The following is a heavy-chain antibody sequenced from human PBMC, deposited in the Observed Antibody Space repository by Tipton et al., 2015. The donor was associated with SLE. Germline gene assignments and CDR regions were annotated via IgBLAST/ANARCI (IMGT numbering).Heavy chain of an antibody. D-gene: IGHD3-22*01. CDR2: IYHSGST. Sequence: TLSLTCAVSGYSISSGYYWGWIRQPPGKGLEWIGSIYHSGSTYYNPSLKSRVTISVDTSKNQFSLKLSSVTAADTAVYYCARSEDSSGFDYWGQGTLVTVSS. J-gene: IGHJ4*02. CDR1: GYSISSGYY. V-gene: IGHV4-38-2*01. CDR3: ARSEDSSGFDY.